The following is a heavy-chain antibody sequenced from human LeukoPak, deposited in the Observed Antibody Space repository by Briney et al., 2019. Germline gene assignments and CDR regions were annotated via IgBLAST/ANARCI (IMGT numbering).Heavy chain of an antibody. V-gene: IGHV4-59*12. CDR3: ARGYSYDSNYWYFDL. D-gene: IGHD5-18*01. Sequence: SETLSLTCTVSGDSIKSYYWNWIRQPPGKGLEWIGYIYYSGSTNYNPSLKNRVTISVDRSKNQFSLKLSSVTAADTAVYYCARGYSYDSNYWYFDLWGRGTLVTVSS. CDR2: IYYSGST. J-gene: IGHJ2*01. CDR1: GDSIKSYY.